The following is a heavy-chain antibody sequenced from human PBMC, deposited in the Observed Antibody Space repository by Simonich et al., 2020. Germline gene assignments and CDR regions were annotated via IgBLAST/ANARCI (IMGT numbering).Heavy chain of an antibody. CDR2: IKQDGNEK. V-gene: IGHV3-7*01. J-gene: IGHJ4*02. Sequence: EVQLVESGGGLVQPGGSLRLSCAASGFTFSSYWMSWVRQAPGKGLEWRAKIKQDGNEKYYVDSVKGRFTISRDNAKNSLYLQMNSLRAEDTAVYYCARDREVYGSGSYYNYWGQGTLVTVSS. D-gene: IGHD3-10*01. CDR3: ARDREVYGSGSYYNY. CDR1: GFTFSSYW.